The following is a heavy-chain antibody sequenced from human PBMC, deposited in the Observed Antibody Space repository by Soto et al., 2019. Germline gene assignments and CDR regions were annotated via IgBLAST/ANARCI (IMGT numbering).Heavy chain of an antibody. CDR3: AKDSATVTSLDY. Sequence: QVQLVESGGGVVQPGRSLRLSCAASGFTFSSYGMHWVRQAPGKGLEWVAVISYDGSNKYYADSVKGRFTISRDNSKNTLYLQMNSLRAEDTAVYYCAKDSATVTSLDYWGQGTLVTVSS. CDR2: ISYDGSNK. CDR1: GFTFSSYG. V-gene: IGHV3-30*18. D-gene: IGHD4-17*01. J-gene: IGHJ4*02.